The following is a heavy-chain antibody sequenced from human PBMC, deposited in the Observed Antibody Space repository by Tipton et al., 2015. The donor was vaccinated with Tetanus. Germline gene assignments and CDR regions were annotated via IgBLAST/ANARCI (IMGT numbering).Heavy chain of an antibody. D-gene: IGHD3-16*01. Sequence: SLRLSCAASGFTFSGYAMAWVRQAPGKGLECVSSISGRGGTTSYGDFVKGRFTISRDNSKNTLYLQMNSLRAEDTAVYYCARALYGGCDYWGQGTLVTVSS. CDR1: GFTFSGYA. CDR2: ISGRGGTT. CDR3: ARALYGGCDY. J-gene: IGHJ4*02. V-gene: IGHV3-23*01.